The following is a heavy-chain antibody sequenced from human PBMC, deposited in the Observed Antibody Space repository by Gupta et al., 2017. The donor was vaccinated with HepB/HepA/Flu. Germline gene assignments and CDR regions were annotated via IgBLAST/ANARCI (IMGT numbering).Heavy chain of an antibody. CDR2: VSYDGNTK. V-gene: IGHV3-30*18. Sequence: QVQLVESGGGVVQPGRSLRLSCVTSGFSFSRSAMHWVRQAPGKGLEWVAVVSYDGNTKDYADSVKGRFTISRDNSQNTLYLQMDGLRAEDTAVFYCVKDVRQQLATYYFDFWGQGTLVTVSS. CDR1: GFSFSRSA. D-gene: IGHD6-13*01. J-gene: IGHJ4*02. CDR3: VKDVRQQLATYYFDF.